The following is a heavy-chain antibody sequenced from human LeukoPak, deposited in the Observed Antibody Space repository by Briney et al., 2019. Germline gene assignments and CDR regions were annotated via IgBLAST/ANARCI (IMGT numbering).Heavy chain of an antibody. D-gene: IGHD3-9*01. V-gene: IGHV4-61*01. CDR3: APGVFDWLGGFDP. CDR1: GGSVSSGSYY. J-gene: IGHJ5*02. CDR2: IYYGGST. Sequence: PSETLSLTCTVSGGSVSSGSYYWSWIRQPPGKGLEWIGYIYYGGSTNYNPSLKSRVTISVDTSKNQFSLKLSSVTAADTAVYYCAPGVFDWLGGFDPWGQGTLVTVSS.